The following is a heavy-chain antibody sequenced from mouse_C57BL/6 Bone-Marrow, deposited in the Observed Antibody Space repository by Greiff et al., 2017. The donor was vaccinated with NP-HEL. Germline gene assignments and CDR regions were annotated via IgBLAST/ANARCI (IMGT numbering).Heavy chain of an antibody. CDR3: ARDTVVEYYAMDY. CDR1: GFTFSSYA. D-gene: IGHD1-1*01. CDR2: ISDGGSYT. V-gene: IGHV5-4*01. Sequence: EVKLMESGGGLVKPGGSLKLSCAASGFTFSSYAMSWVRQTPEKRLEWVATISDGGSYTYYPDNVKGRFTISRDNAKNNLYLQMSHLKSEDTAMYYCARDTVVEYYAMDYWGQGTSVTVSS. J-gene: IGHJ4*01.